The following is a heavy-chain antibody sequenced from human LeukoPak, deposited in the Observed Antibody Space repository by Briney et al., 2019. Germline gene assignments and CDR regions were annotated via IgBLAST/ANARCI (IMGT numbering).Heavy chain of an antibody. J-gene: IGHJ4*02. V-gene: IGHV4-59*01. CDR1: GGSISSYY. Sequence: KPSETLSLTCTVSGGSISSYYWSWIRQPPGKGLEWIGHIYYSGSTNYNPSLKSRVTISVDTSKNQFSLKLSSVTAADTAVYYCARGNLYDSSGYYYFYFDYWGQGTLVTVSS. D-gene: IGHD3-22*01. CDR3: ARGNLYDSSGYYYFYFDY. CDR2: IYYSGST.